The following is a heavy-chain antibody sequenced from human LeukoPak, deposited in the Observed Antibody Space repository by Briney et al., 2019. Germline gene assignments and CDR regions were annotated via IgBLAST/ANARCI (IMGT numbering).Heavy chain of an antibody. CDR1: GGTFSSYA. J-gene: IGHJ5*02. V-gene: IGHV1-69*04. CDR3: ARAALSIVVVPAAMARWFDP. Sequence: VASVKVSCKASGGTFSSYAINWVRQAPGQGLEWMGRITPVLGLPKYTQKFQGRVTITADKSTSTAYMELSSLRSEDTAVYYCARAALSIVVVPAAMARWFDPWGQGTLVTVSS. D-gene: IGHD2-2*01. CDR2: ITPVLGLP.